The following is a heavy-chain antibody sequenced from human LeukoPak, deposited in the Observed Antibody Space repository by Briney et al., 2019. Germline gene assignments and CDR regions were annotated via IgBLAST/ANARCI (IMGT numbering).Heavy chain of an antibody. CDR1: GFTFSTYE. CDR2: ISSSGNTL. D-gene: IGHD2-2*01. J-gene: IGHJ4*02. CDR3: ARGLSATSADFDY. Sequence: PGGSLRLSCAASGFTFSTYEMNWVRQAPGKGLEWLSYISSSGNTLYDADSVRGRFTISRDNARNSLYLQMNSLTVEDTAFYYCARGLSATSADFDYWGQGTLVTVFS. V-gene: IGHV3-48*03.